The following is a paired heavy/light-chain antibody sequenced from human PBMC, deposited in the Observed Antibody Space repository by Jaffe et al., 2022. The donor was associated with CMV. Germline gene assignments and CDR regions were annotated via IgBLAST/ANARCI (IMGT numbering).Heavy chain of an antibody. CDR2: IWYDGSKT. V-gene: IGHV3-33*08. Sequence: QVQLVESGGGLVQPGGSLRLSCFASGFTFSSNGMHWVRQAPGKGPEWVALIWYDGSKTYYADSVKGRFTISRDNSRNTLYLQLNSLRAEDTAVYYCARQTPVPYTMTLGFWGQGSLVTVSS. CDR3: ARQTPVPYTMTLGF. J-gene: IGHJ4*02. CDR1: GFTFSSNG. D-gene: IGHD3-16*01.
Light chain of an antibody. CDR2: GAS. CDR3: QQYNDWPPLT. Sequence: EIVLTQSPATLSLSPGERATLSCRASHSVTNNLAWYQQKPGQAPRLLIYGASTRATDIPDRFSGSGSGTEFTLTISSLQSEDFAVYYCQQYNDWPPLTFGGGTKVDI. V-gene: IGKV3-15*01. J-gene: IGKJ4*01. CDR1: HSVTNN.